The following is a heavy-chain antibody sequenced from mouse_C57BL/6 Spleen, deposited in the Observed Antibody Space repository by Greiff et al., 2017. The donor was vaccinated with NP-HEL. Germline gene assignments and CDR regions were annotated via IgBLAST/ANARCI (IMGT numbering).Heavy chain of an antibody. D-gene: IGHD1-1*01. V-gene: IGHV14-1*01. Sequence: VQLQQSGAELVRPGASVKLSCTASGFNIKDYYMHWVKQRPEQGLEWIGRIDPEDGDTEYAPKFQGKATMTADTSSNPAYLQLSSLTSEDTAVYYCTTLLQGVYFDYWGQGTTLTVSS. J-gene: IGHJ2*01. CDR3: TTLLQGVYFDY. CDR2: IDPEDGDT. CDR1: GFNIKDYY.